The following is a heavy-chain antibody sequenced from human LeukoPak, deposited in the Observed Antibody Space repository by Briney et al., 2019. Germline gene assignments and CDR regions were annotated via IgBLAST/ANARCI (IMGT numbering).Heavy chain of an antibody. CDR1: GYTFTGYY. V-gene: IGHV1-2*02. J-gene: IGHJ6*02. Sequence: ASVKVSCKASGYTFTGYYMHWVRQAPGQGLEWMGWINPNSGGTNYAQKFQGRVTMTRDTSISTAYMELSRLRSEDTAVYYCAREFVGVVVAATDYYYGMDVWGQGTTVTVSS. CDR2: INPNSGGT. D-gene: IGHD2-15*01. CDR3: AREFVGVVVAATDYYYGMDV.